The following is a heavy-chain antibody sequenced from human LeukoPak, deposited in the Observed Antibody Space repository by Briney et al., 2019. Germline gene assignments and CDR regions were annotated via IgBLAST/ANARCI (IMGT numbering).Heavy chain of an antibody. Sequence: ASVKVSCKASGYTFTSYGISWVRQAPGQGLEWMGWISAYNGNTNYAQKLQGRVTMTTDTSTSTAYMELRSLRSDDTAVYYCARVGYCGGDCLDAFDIWGQGTMVTVSS. J-gene: IGHJ3*02. CDR1: GYTFTSYG. CDR3: ARVGYCGGDCLDAFDI. CDR2: ISAYNGNT. D-gene: IGHD2-21*02. V-gene: IGHV1-18*01.